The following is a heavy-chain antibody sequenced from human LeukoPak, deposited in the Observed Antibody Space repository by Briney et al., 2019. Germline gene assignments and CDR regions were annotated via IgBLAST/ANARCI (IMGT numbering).Heavy chain of an antibody. Sequence: TSETLSLTCTVSGGSISSYYWSWIRQPPGKGLEWIGYIYYSGSTNYNPSLKSRVTISVDTSKNQFSLKLSSVTAADTAVYYCARSGSYEGYNWFDPWGQGTLVTVSS. CDR2: IYYSGST. J-gene: IGHJ5*02. V-gene: IGHV4-59*08. D-gene: IGHD1-26*01. CDR3: ARSGSYEGYNWFDP. CDR1: GGSISSYY.